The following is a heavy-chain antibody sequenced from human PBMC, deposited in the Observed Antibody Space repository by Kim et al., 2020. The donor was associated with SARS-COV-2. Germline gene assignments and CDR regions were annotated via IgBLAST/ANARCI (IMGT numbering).Heavy chain of an antibody. CDR3: VRHDNDWNSPDKWTDP. CDR1: GRSISYSQSF. V-gene: IGHV4-39*07. Sequence: SETLSLTCTVSGRSISYSQSFWAWIRQPPGKGRAWTGSISSIGITHHNPTLRSRVTLSVATSKDQLSLRLTSVTAADTGLYYCVRHDNDWNSPDKWTDP. D-gene: IGHD1-1*01. CDR2: ISSIGIT. J-gene: IGHJ5*02.